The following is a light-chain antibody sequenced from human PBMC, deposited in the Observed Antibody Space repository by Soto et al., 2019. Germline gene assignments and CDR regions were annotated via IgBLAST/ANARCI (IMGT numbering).Light chain of an antibody. CDR3: HQYNNWPPLT. CDR2: GAS. J-gene: IGKJ4*01. CDR1: QSVSSN. Sequence: EIVMTQSPATLSVSPGERATFSCRASQSVSSNLAWYQQKPGQAPRLLIYGASTRATGIPARFSGSGSGTEFTLTISSVQSEDCAFYYCHQYNNWPPLTFGGGTKVEIK. V-gene: IGKV3-15*01.